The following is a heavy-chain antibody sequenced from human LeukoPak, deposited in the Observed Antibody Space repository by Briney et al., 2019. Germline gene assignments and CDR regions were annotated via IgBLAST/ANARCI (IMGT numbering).Heavy chain of an antibody. Sequence: ASAKVSCKVSGDSLTDLSMHWVRQAPGKGLEWMGGSDLEDVETVYAQKFEDRLTVTEDTSTGTAYMELRSLTSEDTALYYCATGASTAMRGLDVWGQGTTVTVSS. J-gene: IGHJ6*02. V-gene: IGHV1-24*01. CDR1: GDSLTDLS. D-gene: IGHD2-2*01. CDR2: SDLEDVET. CDR3: ATGASTAMRGLDV.